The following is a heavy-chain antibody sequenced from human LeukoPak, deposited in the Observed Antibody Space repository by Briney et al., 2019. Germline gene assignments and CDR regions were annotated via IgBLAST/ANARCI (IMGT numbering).Heavy chain of an antibody. CDR3: ARGPYSYDSSGAFDI. J-gene: IGHJ3*02. Sequence: SETLSLTCTVSGDSISSGDYYWSWLRQPAGKGLEWIGRISSSGSTNYNPSLKSRVTISVDTSKNQFSLKLSSVTAADTAVYFCARGPYSYDSSGAFDIWGQGTMVTVSS. CDR2: ISSSGST. CDR1: GDSISSGDYY. D-gene: IGHD3-22*01. V-gene: IGHV4-61*02.